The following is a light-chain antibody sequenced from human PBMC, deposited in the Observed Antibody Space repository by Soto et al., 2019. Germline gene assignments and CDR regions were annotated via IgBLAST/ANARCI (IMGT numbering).Light chain of an antibody. Sequence: DIQMTQSPATVSASVGDRVTITCRASHNINYWLAWYQQRPGSAPKLLIYDVSTLQSGVPSRFSGSHSGTEFPLTISTLQPDDFATYSGQHYAFDSQPFAQGTKGEVK. V-gene: IGKV1-5*01. CDR1: HNINYW. CDR3: QHYAFDSQP. CDR2: DVS. J-gene: IGKJ1*01.